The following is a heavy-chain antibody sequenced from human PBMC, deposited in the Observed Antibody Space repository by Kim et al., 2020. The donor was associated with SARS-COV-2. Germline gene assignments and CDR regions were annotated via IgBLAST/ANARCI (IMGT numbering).Heavy chain of an antibody. V-gene: IGHV3-23*01. CDR2: ISGSGGST. CDR1: GFTFSSYA. D-gene: IGHD3-22*01. Sequence: GGSLRLSCAASGFTFSSYAMSWVRQAPGKGLEWVSAISGSGGSTYYADSVKGRFTISRDNSKNTLYLQMNSLRAEDTAVYYCAKRDLGPTMIVVVTSCDYWGQGTLVTVSS. CDR3: AKRDLGPTMIVVVTSCDY. J-gene: IGHJ4*02.